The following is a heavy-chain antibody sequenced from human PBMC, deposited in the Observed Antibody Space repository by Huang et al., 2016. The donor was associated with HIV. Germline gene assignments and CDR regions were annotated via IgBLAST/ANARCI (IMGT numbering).Heavy chain of an antibody. CDR2: IYYSGST. Sequence: QVQLQESGPGLVKPSETLSLTCTVSGGSMSSYYWSWIRQPPGKGLEWIGYIYYSGSTNYNPSLKSRVTISVDTSKNQFSLRLSSVTAADTAVYYWASASIAARRWFDPWGQGSLVTVSS. D-gene: IGHD6-6*01. CDR1: GGSMSSYY. V-gene: IGHV4-59*01. CDR3: ASASIAARRWFDP. J-gene: IGHJ5*02.